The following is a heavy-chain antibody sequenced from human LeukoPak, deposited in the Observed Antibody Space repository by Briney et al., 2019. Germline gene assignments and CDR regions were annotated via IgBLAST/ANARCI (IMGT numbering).Heavy chain of an antibody. Sequence: SETLSLTCTVSGGSISSYYWSWIRQPAGKGLEWIGRIYTSGSTNYNPSLKSRVTMSVDTSKNQFSLKLSSVTAADTAVYYCARVSMYYDSSGYQYYYYYYMDVWGKGTTVTVSS. CDR3: ARVSMYYDSSGYQYYYYYYMDV. J-gene: IGHJ6*03. V-gene: IGHV4-4*07. CDR1: GGSISSYY. CDR2: IYTSGST. D-gene: IGHD3-22*01.